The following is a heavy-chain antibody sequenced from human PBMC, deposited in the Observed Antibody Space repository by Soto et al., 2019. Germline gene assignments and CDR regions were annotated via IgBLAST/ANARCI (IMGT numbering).Heavy chain of an antibody. Sequence: QVQLVQSGAEVKKPGSSVKVSCKASGGTFSSYAISWVRQAPGQGLEWMGGIIPIFGTANYAQKFQGRVTITADESTSAAYMELSSLRSEDTAVYYCASGHCSGGSCYSLLGENWFDPWGQGTLVTVSS. D-gene: IGHD2-15*01. CDR2: IIPIFGTA. V-gene: IGHV1-69*01. CDR1: GGTFSSYA. CDR3: ASGHCSGGSCYSLLGENWFDP. J-gene: IGHJ5*02.